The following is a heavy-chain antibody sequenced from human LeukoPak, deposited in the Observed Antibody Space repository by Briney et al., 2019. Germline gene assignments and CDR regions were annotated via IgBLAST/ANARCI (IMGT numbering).Heavy chain of an antibody. CDR2: VHSSGGVI. J-gene: IGHJ5*02. D-gene: IGHD1-26*01. V-gene: IGHV1-46*01. CDR3: AGSSHQRNWFDP. CDR1: GYTFTSDY. Sequence: SVNVSCKASGYTFTSDYMNWVRHAPGQGLEWMGIVHSSGGVIKYAQEFQDRLTVTRDTSTSTLYMELSSLRSEDTAVYYCAGSSHQRNWFDPWGQGTLVIVSS.